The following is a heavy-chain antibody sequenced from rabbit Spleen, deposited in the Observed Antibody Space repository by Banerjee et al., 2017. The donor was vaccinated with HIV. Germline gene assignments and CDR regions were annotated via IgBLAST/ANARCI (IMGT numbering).Heavy chain of an antibody. Sequence: QEQLVESGGGLVQPEGSLTLTCTASGVSFSSSSYMCWVRQAPGKGLEWIACIDAGSSGFTYFATWAKGRFTISKTSSTTVTLQMTRLTAADTATYFCARAGGAGYGYAFHLWGPGTLVTVS. CDR1: GVSFSSSSY. CDR2: IDAGSSGFT. CDR3: ARAGGAGYGYAFHL. V-gene: IGHV1S45*01. D-gene: IGHD6-1*01. J-gene: IGHJ4*01.